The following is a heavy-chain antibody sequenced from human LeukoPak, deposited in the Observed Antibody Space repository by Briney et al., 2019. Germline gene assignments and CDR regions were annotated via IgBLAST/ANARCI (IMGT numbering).Heavy chain of an antibody. V-gene: IGHV6-1*01. D-gene: IGHD1-26*01. CDR1: GDSVSSNSAS. CDR3: ARDPDSSYEWGPFDP. J-gene: IGHJ5*02. CDR2: TYYRSKWNS. Sequence: SQTLSLTCAISGDSVSSNSASWNWIRQSPSRGLEWLGRTYYRSKWNSDYAESVKSRITTNPDTSKNQFSLHLNSVTPEDTAVYYCARDPDSSYEWGPFDPWGQGILVTVSS.